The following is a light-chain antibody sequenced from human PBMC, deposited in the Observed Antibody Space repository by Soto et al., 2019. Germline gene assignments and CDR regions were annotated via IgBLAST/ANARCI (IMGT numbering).Light chain of an antibody. CDR3: QQSYSSPTIT. J-gene: IGKJ5*01. CDR1: RNISNY. CDR2: GAS. Sequence: EIQLTQSPSSLSASAGYSVTINSQESRNISNYLNWYQHKPGKAPNLLMYGASSLQSGVPSRFSGSGSGTDFSLTISSLQPEDFATYYCQQSYSSPTITFGQGTRLEI. V-gene: IGKV1-39*01.